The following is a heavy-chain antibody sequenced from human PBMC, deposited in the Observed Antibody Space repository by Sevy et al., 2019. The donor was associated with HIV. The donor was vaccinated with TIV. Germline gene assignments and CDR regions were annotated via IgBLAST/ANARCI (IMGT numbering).Heavy chain of an antibody. CDR3: ARLTTMPTSDLYGMDV. Sequence: ASVKVSCKASGYTFTDYYIHWVRQAPGQGLEWMAWINPNDGVTNYAQRFQGGVTVTRDTSISTAYMELRRLRSDDTAIHYCARLTTMPTSDLYGMDVWGQGTTVTVSS. J-gene: IGHJ6*02. CDR1: GYTFTDYY. V-gene: IGHV1-2*02. D-gene: IGHD1-1*01. CDR2: INPNDGVT.